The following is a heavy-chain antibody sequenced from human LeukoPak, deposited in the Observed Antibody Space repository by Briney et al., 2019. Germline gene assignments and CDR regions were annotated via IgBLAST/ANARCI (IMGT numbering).Heavy chain of an antibody. V-gene: IGHV1-69*05. CDR1: GGTFSSYA. D-gene: IGHD4-17*01. CDR3: AREKAPYGFFDY. CDR2: IIPIFGTA. Sequence: SVKVSCKASGGTFSSYAISWVRQAPGQGLKWMGRIIPIFGTANYAQKFQGRVTITTDESTSTAYMELSSLRSEDTAVYYCAREKAPYGFFDYWGQGTLVTVSS. J-gene: IGHJ4*02.